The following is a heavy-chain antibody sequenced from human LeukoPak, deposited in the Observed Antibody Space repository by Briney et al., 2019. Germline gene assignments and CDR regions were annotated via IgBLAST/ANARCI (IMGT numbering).Heavy chain of an antibody. J-gene: IGHJ5*02. CDR2: IYYSGST. D-gene: IGHD6-13*01. V-gene: IGHV4-59*01. Sequence: SETLSLTCTVSGGSISSYYWSWIRQPPGKGLEWIGYIYYSGSTNYNPSLKSRVTISVDTSKNQFSLKLSSVTAADTAVYYCARVSFIAAAGNWFDPWGQGTLVTVSS. CDR1: GGSISSYY. CDR3: ARVSFIAAAGNWFDP.